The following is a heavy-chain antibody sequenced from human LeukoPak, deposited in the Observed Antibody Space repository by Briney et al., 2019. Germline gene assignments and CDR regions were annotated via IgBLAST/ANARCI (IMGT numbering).Heavy chain of an antibody. CDR3: ARDPSDYDDFDY. D-gene: IGHD4-17*01. CDR2: ISSGSTYI. J-gene: IGHJ4*02. CDR1: GFTFSSYS. V-gene: IGHV3-21*01. Sequence: GGSLRLSCAASGFTFSSYSMNWVRQAPGKGLEWVSSISSGSTYIHYTDSVKGRFTISRDNAKNSLYLQMTSLRAEDTAVYYCARDPSDYDDFDYWGQGTLVTVSS.